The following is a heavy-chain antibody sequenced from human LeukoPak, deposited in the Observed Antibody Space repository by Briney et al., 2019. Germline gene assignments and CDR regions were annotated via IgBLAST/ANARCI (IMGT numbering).Heavy chain of an antibody. D-gene: IGHD2-2*01. Sequence: GGSQRLSCAASGFTFSTYRMSWARHAPGKGLEWVAHIKQDGSEKNSVESVKGRFTISRDNAKSSLYLQMNSLRAEDTAVYYCARGTRVPDYWGQGTLVTVSS. CDR2: IKQDGSEK. CDR3: ARGTRVPDY. J-gene: IGHJ4*02. CDR1: GFTFSTYR. V-gene: IGHV3-7*01.